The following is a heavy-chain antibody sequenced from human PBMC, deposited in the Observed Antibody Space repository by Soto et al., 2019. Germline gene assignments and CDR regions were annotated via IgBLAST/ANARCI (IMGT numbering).Heavy chain of an antibody. J-gene: IGHJ4*02. CDR1: GFTFSSYG. Sequence: QVQLVESGGGVVQPGRSLRLSCAASGFTFSSYGMHWVRQAPGKGLEWVAVIWYDGSNKYYADSVKGRFTISRDNSKNTLYLQMNSLRAEDTAVYYCARGPGQGGYSGYDDFDYWGQGNLVTVSS. V-gene: IGHV3-33*01. D-gene: IGHD5-12*01. CDR2: IWYDGSNK. CDR3: ARGPGQGGYSGYDDFDY.